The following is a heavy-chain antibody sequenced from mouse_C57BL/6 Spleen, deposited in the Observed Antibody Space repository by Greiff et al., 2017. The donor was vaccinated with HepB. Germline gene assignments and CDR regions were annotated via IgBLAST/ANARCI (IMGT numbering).Heavy chain of an antibody. CDR3: ARFEGGGSSYFYAMDY. Sequence: VQLQQPGAELVKPGASVKLSCKASGYTFTSYWMHWVKQRPGRGLEWIGRIDPNSGGTKYNEKFKSKATLTVDKPSSTAYMQLSSLTSEDSAVYYCARFEGGGSSYFYAMDYWGQGTSVTVSS. J-gene: IGHJ4*01. CDR1: GYTFTSYW. V-gene: IGHV1-72*01. D-gene: IGHD1-1*01. CDR2: IDPNSGGT.